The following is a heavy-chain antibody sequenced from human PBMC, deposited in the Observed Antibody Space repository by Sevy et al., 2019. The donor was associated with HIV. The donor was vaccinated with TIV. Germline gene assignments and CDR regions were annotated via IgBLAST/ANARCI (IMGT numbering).Heavy chain of an antibody. V-gene: IGHV3-30*18. D-gene: IGHD3-3*01. Sequence: GGSLRLSCAASGFTFSSYDMHWVHQAPGKGLECVAVISYDGSNKYYADSVKGRFTISRDNSKNTLFLHMNSLGAEDTGVYYCAKGGKNFWDSEDYYYVMDVWGPGTTVTVSS. CDR1: GFTFSSYD. CDR2: ISYDGSNK. J-gene: IGHJ6*02. CDR3: AKGGKNFWDSEDYYYVMDV.